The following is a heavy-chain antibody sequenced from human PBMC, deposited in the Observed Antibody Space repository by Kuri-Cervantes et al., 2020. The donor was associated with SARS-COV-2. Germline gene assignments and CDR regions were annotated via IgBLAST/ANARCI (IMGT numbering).Heavy chain of an antibody. CDR1: GGSISSYY. CDR3: GRVSWLPLWRRYSDS. CDR2: LDTSGTT. J-gene: IGHJ4*02. Sequence: SELLSLTFTVSGGSISSYYWSWIRQPAGRGLEWIGHLDTSGTTTYNPSLKTRVTISLDTSKNHVSLRLTSATAADTAVYYCGRVSWLPLWRRYSDSWGQGTLVTVSS. V-gene: IGHV4-4*07. D-gene: IGHD5-24*01.